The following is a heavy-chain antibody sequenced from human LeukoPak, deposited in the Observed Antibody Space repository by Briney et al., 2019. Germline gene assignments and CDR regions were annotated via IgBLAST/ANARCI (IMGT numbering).Heavy chain of an antibody. V-gene: IGHV4-34*01. D-gene: IGHD2-2*01. CDR1: GGYFSGFY. Sequence: SETLSLTCAVYGGYFSGFYWSWIRQPPGKGLEWIGEINHSGSTNCNPSLKSRVTISVDTSKNQFSLKLSSVTAADTAVYYCARRSIIRYCSSTSCYQYYYYYGMDVWGQGTTVTVSS. CDR3: ARRSIIRYCSSTSCYQYYYYYGMDV. J-gene: IGHJ6*02. CDR2: INHSGST.